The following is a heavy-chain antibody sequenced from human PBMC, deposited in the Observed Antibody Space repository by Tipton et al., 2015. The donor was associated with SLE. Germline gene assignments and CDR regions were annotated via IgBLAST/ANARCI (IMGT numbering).Heavy chain of an antibody. CDR1: GGTFSSYA. D-gene: IGHD6-6*01. V-gene: IGHV1-18*01. CDR2: ISAYNGNT. CDR3: ARDEYSSSSFDY. J-gene: IGHJ4*02. Sequence: QLVQSGPEVKKPGSSVKVSCKASGGTFSSYAISWVRQAPGQGLEWMGWISAYNGNTNYAQKLQGRVTMTTDTSTSTAYMELRSLRSDDTAVYYCARDEYSSSSFDYWGQGTLVTVSS.